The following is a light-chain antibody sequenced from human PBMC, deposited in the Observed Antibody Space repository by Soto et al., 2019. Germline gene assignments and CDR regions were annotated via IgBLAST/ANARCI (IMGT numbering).Light chain of an antibody. Sequence: EIVLTQSPATLSLSPGERATLSCRASQSVSSYLAWYQQKPGQAPRLLIYDASNRATRIPARFSGSGSGTDFTLTISSLEPEDFAVYYCQQRSNWPPRWTFGQGTKVEIK. CDR1: QSVSSY. J-gene: IGKJ1*01. CDR3: QQRSNWPPRWT. CDR2: DAS. V-gene: IGKV3-11*01.